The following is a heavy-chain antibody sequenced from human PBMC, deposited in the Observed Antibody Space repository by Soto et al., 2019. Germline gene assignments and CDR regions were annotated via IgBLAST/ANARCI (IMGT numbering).Heavy chain of an antibody. J-gene: IGHJ4*02. CDR3: AIAGRGYAGKGQGHLDY. V-gene: IGHV4-59*01. Sequence: SETLSLTCTVSCGSISSYYWSWIRQPPGKGLEWIGYIYYSGSTNYNPSLKSRVTISVDTSKNQFSLKLSSVTAADTAVYYCAIAGRGYAGKGQGHLDYWAQRTLVTVSS. CDR2: IYYSGST. D-gene: IGHD3-10*01. CDR1: CGSISSYY.